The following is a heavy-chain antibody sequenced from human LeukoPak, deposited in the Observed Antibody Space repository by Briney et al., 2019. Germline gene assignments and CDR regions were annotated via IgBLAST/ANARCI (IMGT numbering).Heavy chain of an antibody. Sequence: PGGSLRLSCAASGFTFSSYGMSWVRQAPGKGLEWVSAISGSGGSTYYADSVKGRFTISRDNAKNSLYLQMNSLRAEDTAVYYCARIKYSSSWLFDYWGQGTLVTVSS. CDR2: ISGSGGST. V-gene: IGHV3-23*01. J-gene: IGHJ4*02. CDR1: GFTFSSYG. CDR3: ARIKYSSSWLFDY. D-gene: IGHD6-13*01.